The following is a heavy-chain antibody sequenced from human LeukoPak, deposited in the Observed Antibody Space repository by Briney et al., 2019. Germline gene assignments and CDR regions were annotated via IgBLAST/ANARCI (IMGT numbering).Heavy chain of an antibody. Sequence: GGSLRLSCAASGFTVSFYWMSWVRQAPGKGLEWVANIKQEGRDKYYVDSVKGRFTISRDNAKNSVYLQMNSLRAEDTAIYYCARDPGVVPAAYVYWGQGTLVSVSS. V-gene: IGHV3-7*03. D-gene: IGHD2-2*01. CDR3: ARDPGVVPAAYVY. CDR1: GFTVSFYW. J-gene: IGHJ4*02. CDR2: IKQEGRDK.